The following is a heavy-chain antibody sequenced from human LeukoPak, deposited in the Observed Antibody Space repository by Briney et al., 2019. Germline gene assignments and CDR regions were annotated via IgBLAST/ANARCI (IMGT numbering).Heavy chain of an antibody. V-gene: IGHV3-21*01. J-gene: IGHJ6*03. D-gene: IGHD5-18*01. CDR2: ISSSRYI. Sequence: GRSLRLSCAASGFTFSRYDMHWVRQAPGKGLEWVSSISSSRYIYYADSVKGRFTISRDNAKNSLYLQMNCLRAEDTAVYYCARDLSGYSYGPLGYYYYYMDVWGKGTTVTVSS. CDR1: GFTFSRYD. CDR3: ARDLSGYSYGPLGYYYYYMDV.